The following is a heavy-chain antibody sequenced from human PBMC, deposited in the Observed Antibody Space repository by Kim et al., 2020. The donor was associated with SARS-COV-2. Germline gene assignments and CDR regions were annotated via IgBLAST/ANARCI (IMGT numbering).Heavy chain of an antibody. J-gene: IGHJ6*02. Sequence: SETLSLTCTVSGGSISSYYWSWIRQPPGKGLEWIGYIYYSGSTNYNPSLKSRVTISVDTSKNQFSLKLSSVTAADTAVYYCATRYVDTAMVPGSVYYGMDVWGQGTTVTVSS. CDR1: GGSISSYY. CDR3: ATRYVDTAMVPGSVYYGMDV. CDR2: IYYSGST. V-gene: IGHV4-59*01. D-gene: IGHD5-18*01.